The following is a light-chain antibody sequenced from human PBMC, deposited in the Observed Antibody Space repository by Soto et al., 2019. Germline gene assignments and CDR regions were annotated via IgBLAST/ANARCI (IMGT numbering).Light chain of an antibody. CDR1: SSDVGSYHL. CDR3: CSYAGSSTFV. J-gene: IGLJ1*01. V-gene: IGLV2-23*02. CDR2: EVS. Sequence: SPVSQPATPSPSTGQTITTSCTGTSSDVGSYHLVSWYQQHPGKAPKRMIYEVSKRPSGVSNRFSGSKSGNTASLTISGLRAEDESDYYCCSYAGSSTFVFGTGTKVTV.